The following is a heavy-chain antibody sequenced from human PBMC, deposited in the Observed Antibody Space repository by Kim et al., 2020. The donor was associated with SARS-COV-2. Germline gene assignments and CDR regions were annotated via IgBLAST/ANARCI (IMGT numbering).Heavy chain of an antibody. CDR3: VRGTWGDINDY. CDR1: GDTSRKNG. Sequence: ASVKVSCKTSGDTSRKNGFNWMRQAPGQGLEWMGWISTKDGDTNYALKFQDRVMMTTDSSTTTVYMELRSLKSDDTAVYYFVRGTWGDINDYWGQGPLVT. V-gene: IGHV1-18*01. D-gene: IGHD3-16*01. CDR2: ISTKDGDT. J-gene: IGHJ4*02.